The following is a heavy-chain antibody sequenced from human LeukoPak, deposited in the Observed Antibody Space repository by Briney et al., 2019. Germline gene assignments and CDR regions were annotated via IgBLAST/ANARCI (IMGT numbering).Heavy chain of an antibody. CDR2: IYYSGDT. Sequence: SETLSLTCIVSGGSISGYYWTWIRQPPGKGLEWIGYIYYSGDTKYNPSLKSRVIISVDMSKSQFSLKLSSVTAADTAVYYCALYYDSSGYDYWGQGTLVTVSS. J-gene: IGHJ4*02. D-gene: IGHD3-22*01. V-gene: IGHV4-59*01. CDR3: ALYYDSSGYDY. CDR1: GGSISGYY.